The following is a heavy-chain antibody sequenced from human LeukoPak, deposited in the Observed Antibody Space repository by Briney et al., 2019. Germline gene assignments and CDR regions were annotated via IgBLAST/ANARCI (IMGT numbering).Heavy chain of an antibody. V-gene: IGHV1-18*01. CDR3: ARGGHGVYSSGWYVY. CDR2: ISAYNGNT. CDR1: GYTFTSYG. J-gene: IGHJ4*02. Sequence: VASVKVSCKASGYTFTSYGISWVRQAPGQGLGWMGWISAYNGNTNYAQKLQGRVTMTTDTSTSTVYMELSSLRSEDTAVYYCARGGHGVYSSGWYVYWGQGTLVTVSS. D-gene: IGHD6-19*01.